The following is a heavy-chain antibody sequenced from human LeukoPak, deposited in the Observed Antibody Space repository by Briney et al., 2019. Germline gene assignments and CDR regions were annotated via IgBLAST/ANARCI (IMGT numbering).Heavy chain of an antibody. CDR2: ISSSGSNT. J-gene: IGHJ4*02. CDR1: GFSFSDYY. D-gene: IGHD3-10*01. V-gene: IGHV3-11*06. CDR3: AGELHI. Sequence: VGSLRLSCAASGFSFSDYYMSWIRQAPGKGLEWVSYISSSGSNTNYADSVKGRFTTSRDNANKSLYLQMNSLRAEDTAVYYCAGELHIWGQGTLLTVPS.